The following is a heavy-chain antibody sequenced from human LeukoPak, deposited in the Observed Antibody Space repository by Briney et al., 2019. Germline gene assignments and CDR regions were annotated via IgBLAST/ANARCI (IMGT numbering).Heavy chain of an antibody. CDR1: GFTFSSYS. Sequence: GGSLRLSCAASGFTFSSYSMNWVRQAPGKGLEWVSSISSSSSYIYYADSVKGRFTISRDNAKNSLYLQMNSLRAEDTAVYYCARASLWFGESRVDYFDYWGQGTLVTVSS. J-gene: IGHJ4*02. CDR3: ARASLWFGESRVDYFDY. D-gene: IGHD3-10*01. V-gene: IGHV3-21*01. CDR2: ISSSSSYI.